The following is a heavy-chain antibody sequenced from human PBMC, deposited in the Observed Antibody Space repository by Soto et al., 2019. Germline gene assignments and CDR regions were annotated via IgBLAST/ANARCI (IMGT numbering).Heavy chain of an antibody. J-gene: IGHJ4*02. CDR1: GYTFTGYY. CDR3: ARARIAAAGPPPYYFDY. CDR2: INPNSGGT. V-gene: IGHV1-2*04. D-gene: IGHD6-13*01. Sequence: VKVSCKASGYTFTGYYMHWVRQAPGQGLEWMGWINPNSGGTNYAQKFQGWVTMTRDTSISTAYMELSRLRSDDTAVYYCARARIAAAGPPPYYFDYWGQGTLVT.